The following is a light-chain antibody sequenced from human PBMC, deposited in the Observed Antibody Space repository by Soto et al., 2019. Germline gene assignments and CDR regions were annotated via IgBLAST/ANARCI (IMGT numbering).Light chain of an antibody. V-gene: IGLV2-14*01. J-gene: IGLJ1*01. CDR1: RSDVGAYNY. CDR3: SSYTGGNPSYV. CDR2: EVT. Sequence: QSVLTQPASVSGSPGQSIAISCTGTRSDVGAYNYVSWYQQHPGKAPKLMISEVTNRPSGVSDRFSGSKSGNTASLTISGLQAEDEADYYCSSYTGGNPSYVFGTGTKVTVL.